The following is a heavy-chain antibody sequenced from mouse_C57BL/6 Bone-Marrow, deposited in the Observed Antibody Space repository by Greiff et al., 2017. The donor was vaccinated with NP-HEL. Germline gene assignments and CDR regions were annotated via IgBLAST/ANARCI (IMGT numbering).Heavy chain of an antibody. CDR1: GYSITSGYY. V-gene: IGHV3-6*01. CDR2: ISYDGSN. J-gene: IGHJ4*01. CDR3: ARILITTVVAEADAMDY. D-gene: IGHD1-1*01. Sequence: DVQLVESGPGLVKPSQSLSLTCSVTGYSITSGYYWNWIRQFPGNKLEWMGYISYDGSNNYNPSLKNRISITRDTSKNQFFLKLNSVTTEDTATYYCARILITTVVAEADAMDYWGQGTSVTVSS.